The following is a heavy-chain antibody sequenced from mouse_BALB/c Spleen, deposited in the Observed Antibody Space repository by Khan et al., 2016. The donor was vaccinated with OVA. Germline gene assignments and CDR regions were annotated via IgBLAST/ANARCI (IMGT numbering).Heavy chain of an antibody. CDR3: AREEALYHFDH. Sequence: VQLVESGAELVRPGASVKLSCKTSGYIFTSYWIHWVKQRSGQGLEWIARIYPGTDNSYYNEKFKDKATLTAGKSSSTAYMQLSSLKSEDSDVYCCAREEALYHFDHWGQGTTLAVSS. D-gene: IGHD3-2*02. J-gene: IGHJ2*01. CDR2: IYPGTDNS. V-gene: IGHV1-76*01. CDR1: GYIFTSYW.